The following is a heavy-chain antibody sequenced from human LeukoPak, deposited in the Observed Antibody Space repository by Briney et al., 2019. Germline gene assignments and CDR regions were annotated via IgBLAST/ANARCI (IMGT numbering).Heavy chain of an antibody. CDR2: IYYSGST. CDR3: ARGELHSYAFDI. V-gene: IGHV4-39*07. D-gene: IGHD1-26*01. J-gene: IGHJ3*02. Sequence: TSETLSLTCTVSGGSISSSSYYWGWIRQPPGKGLEWIGSIYYSGSTYYNPSLKSRVTISVDTSKNQFSLKLSSVTAADTAVYYCARGELHSYAFDIWGQGTMVTVSS. CDR1: GGSISSSSYY.